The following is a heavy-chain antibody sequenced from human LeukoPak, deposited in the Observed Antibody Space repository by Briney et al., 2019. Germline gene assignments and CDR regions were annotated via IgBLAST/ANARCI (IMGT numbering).Heavy chain of an antibody. CDR1: GRSLSGYY. Sequence: SETLSLTCAVFGRSLSGYYWSWIRQSPGRGLEWIGEINHSGSTSYNPSLKSRVTISVDTSKNQFSLKLSSVTAADTAVYYCAKAGDILTGSAFDYWGQGTLVTVSS. D-gene: IGHD3-9*01. CDR2: INHSGST. J-gene: IGHJ4*02. CDR3: AKAGDILTGSAFDY. V-gene: IGHV4-34*01.